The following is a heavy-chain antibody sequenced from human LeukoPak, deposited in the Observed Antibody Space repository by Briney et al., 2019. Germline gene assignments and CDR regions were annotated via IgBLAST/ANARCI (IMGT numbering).Heavy chain of an antibody. D-gene: IGHD3-16*01. CDR3: ARLGEKADFDY. V-gene: IGHV1-18*01. CDR2: ISVYRGNT. CDR1: GYTFSTYA. J-gene: IGHJ4*02. Sequence: GASVKVSCKASGYTFSTYAISWVRQAPGQGLEWIGWISVYRGNTKFAQSFQGRVALTTDTSTTTAYMELTSLRSDDTAVYYCARLGEKADFDYWGQGTLVTVSS.